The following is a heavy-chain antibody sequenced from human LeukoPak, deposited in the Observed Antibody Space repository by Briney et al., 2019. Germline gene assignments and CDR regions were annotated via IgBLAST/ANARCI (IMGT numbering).Heavy chain of an antibody. V-gene: IGHV1-8*01. CDR1: GYTFTSYD. Sequence: VASVKVSCKASGYTFTSYDINWVRQATGQGLEWMGWMSPNSGNTGYAQKFQGRVTMTRNTSISTAYMELSSLRSEDTAVYYCARAKRSGSYSVGAFDIWGQGTMVTVSS. CDR3: ARAKRSGSYSVGAFDI. J-gene: IGHJ3*02. D-gene: IGHD1-26*01. CDR2: MSPNSGNT.